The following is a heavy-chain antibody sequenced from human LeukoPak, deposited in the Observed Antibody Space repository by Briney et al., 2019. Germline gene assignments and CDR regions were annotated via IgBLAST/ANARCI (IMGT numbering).Heavy chain of an antibody. V-gene: IGHV1-2*06. CDR1: GYTFTGYY. J-gene: IGHJ4*02. Sequence: ASVKVSCKASGYTFTGYYMHWVRQAPGQGLEWMGRINPNSGGTNYAQKFQGRVTMTRDTSISTAYMEPSRLRSDDTAVYYCARVPYSSSWYGFDYWGQETLVTVSS. D-gene: IGHD6-13*01. CDR3: ARVPYSSSWYGFDY. CDR2: INPNSGGT.